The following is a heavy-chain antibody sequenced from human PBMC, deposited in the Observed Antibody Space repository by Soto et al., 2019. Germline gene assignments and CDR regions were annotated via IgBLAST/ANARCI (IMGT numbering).Heavy chain of an antibody. D-gene: IGHD6-13*01. CDR2: MHHTQGT. J-gene: IGHJ4*02. CDR3: ARFETAAGYFDY. V-gene: IGHV4-59*01. Sequence: SETLSLTCSVSGASISSYYWTWIRQPPGGGLEWIGYMHHTQGTNYNPSLKSRVTISVDTSKNQFSLKLSSVTAADTAVYYCARFETAAGYFDYWGQGTPVTVSS. CDR1: GASISSYY.